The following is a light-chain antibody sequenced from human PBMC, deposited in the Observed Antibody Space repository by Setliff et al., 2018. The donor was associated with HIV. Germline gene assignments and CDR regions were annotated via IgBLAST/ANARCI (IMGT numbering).Light chain of an antibody. CDR2: DVT. CDR3: SSYTTSSTKNV. J-gene: IGLJ1*01. V-gene: IGLV2-14*03. CDR1: SSDVGRYDY. Sequence: QSALTQPASVSGSPGQSVTISCTGTSSDVGRYDYVSWYQQHPGKAPKLMIYDVTNRPSGVSNRFSGSKSGNTASLTISGLQAGDEADYYCSSYTTSSTKNVFGTGTKATVL.